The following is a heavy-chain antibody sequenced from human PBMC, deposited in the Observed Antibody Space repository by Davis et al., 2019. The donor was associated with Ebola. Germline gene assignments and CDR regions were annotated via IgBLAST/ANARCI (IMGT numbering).Heavy chain of an antibody. V-gene: IGHV3-7*03. CDR2: IKQDGSEK. J-gene: IGHJ4*02. CDR1: GFTFSSYW. CDR3: ARDEGGRHGDYFDY. Sequence: PGGSLRLSCAASGFTFSSYWMSWVRQAPGKGLEWVANIKQDGSEKYYVDSVKGRFTISRDNAKNSLYLQMNSLRAEDTAVYYCARDEGGRHGDYFDYWGQGTLVTVSS. D-gene: IGHD1-26*01.